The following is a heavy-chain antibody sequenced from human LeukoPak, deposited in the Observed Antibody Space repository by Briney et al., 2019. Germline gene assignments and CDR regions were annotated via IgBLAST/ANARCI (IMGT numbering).Heavy chain of an antibody. V-gene: IGHV3-23*01. D-gene: IGHD3-16*01. CDR1: GFTFSSYE. CDR3: AKDPSYGPPDY. Sequence: AGGSLRLSCAASGFTFSSYEMNWVRQAPGKGLEWVSAISGGGGSTYYADSVKGRFTISRDNSKNTLYLQMNSLRAEDTAVYYCAKDPSYGPPDYWGQGTLVTVSS. J-gene: IGHJ4*02. CDR2: ISGGGGST.